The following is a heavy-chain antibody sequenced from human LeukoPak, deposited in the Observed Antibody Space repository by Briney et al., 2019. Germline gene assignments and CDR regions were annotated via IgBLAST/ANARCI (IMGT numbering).Heavy chain of an antibody. CDR2: MNPNSGNT. CDR1: GYTFTSYD. D-gene: IGHD4-23*01. CDR3: ARELRGYNY. Sequence: ASVKVSCKASGYTFTSYDINWVRQATGQGLEWMGWMNPNSGNTGYAQKCQGRVTMSRSTSIRTAYMELSSLRSEDTAVYYCARELRGYNYWGQGTLVTVSS. V-gene: IGHV1-8*01. J-gene: IGHJ4*02.